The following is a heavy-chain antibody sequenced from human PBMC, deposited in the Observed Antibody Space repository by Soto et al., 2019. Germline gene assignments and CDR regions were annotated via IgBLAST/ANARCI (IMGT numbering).Heavy chain of an antibody. CDR2: IWYDGSNK. D-gene: IGHD4-17*01. CDR1: GFTFSSYG. CDR3: ARNDYGDQRVTFDY. Sequence: QVQLVESGGGVVQPGRSLRLSCAASGFTFSSYGMHWVRQAPGKGLEWVAVIWYDGSNKYYADSVKGRFTISRDNSKNTLYLQMNSLRAEDTAVYYCARNDYGDQRVTFDYWGQVTLVTVSS. V-gene: IGHV3-33*01. J-gene: IGHJ4*02.